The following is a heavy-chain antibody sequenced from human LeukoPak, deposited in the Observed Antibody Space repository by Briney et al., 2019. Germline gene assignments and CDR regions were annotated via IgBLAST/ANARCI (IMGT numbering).Heavy chain of an antibody. CDR1: GFTFSSSW. D-gene: IGHD1-26*01. V-gene: IGHV3-74*01. CDR3: AKGIDQWELPLDY. J-gene: IGHJ4*02. Sequence: GGSLRLSCAASGFTFSSSWMHWVRQAPGKGLMWVSRINSDGSSTNYADSVKGRFTISRDNAKNTLYLQMNSLRAEDTAVYYCAKGIDQWELPLDYWGQGTLVTVSS. CDR2: INSDGSST.